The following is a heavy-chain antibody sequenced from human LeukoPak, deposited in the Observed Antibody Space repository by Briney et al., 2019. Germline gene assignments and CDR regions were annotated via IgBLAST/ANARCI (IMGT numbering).Heavy chain of an antibody. CDR1: GFTISSSY. CDR2: IYSGGTT. CDR3: ARGVAAAGTTLDY. J-gene: IGHJ4*02. V-gene: IGHV3-66*01. D-gene: IGHD6-13*01. Sequence: GGSLRLSCAASGFTISSSYMTWVRQTPGKGLEWVSVIYSGGTTYYADSVKGRFTISRDNSKDTLYLQMNSLRAEDTAVYYCARGVAAAGTTLDYWGQGTLVTVSS.